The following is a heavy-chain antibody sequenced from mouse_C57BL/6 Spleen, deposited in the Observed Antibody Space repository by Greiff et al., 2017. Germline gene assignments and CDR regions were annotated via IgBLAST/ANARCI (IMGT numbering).Heavy chain of an antibody. V-gene: IGHV1-80*01. D-gene: IGHD2-3*01. CDR1: GYAFSSYW. CDR2: IYPGDGDT. J-gene: IGHJ2*01. CDR3: ARERDGYYFDY. Sequence: VQLQESGAELVKPGASVKISCKASGYAFSSYWMNWVKQRPGKGLEWIGQIYPGDGDTNYNGKFKGKATLTAAKSSSTAYMQLSSLTSEASAVYFCARERDGYYFDYWGQGTTLTVSS.